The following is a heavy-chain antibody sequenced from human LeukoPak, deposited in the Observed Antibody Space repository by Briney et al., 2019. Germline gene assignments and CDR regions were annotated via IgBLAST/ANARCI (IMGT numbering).Heavy chain of an antibody. CDR1: GLTFSSYW. V-gene: IGHV3-48*02. CDR2: ISSSSSTI. Sequence: QPGGSLRLSCAASGLTFSSYWMSWVRQAPGKGLEWVSYISSSSSTIYYVDSVKGRFTISRDNAKNSLYLQMNSLRDEDTAVYYCARDHSNWGSGAFDIWGQGTMVTVSS. D-gene: IGHD7-27*01. CDR3: ARDHSNWGSGAFDI. J-gene: IGHJ3*02.